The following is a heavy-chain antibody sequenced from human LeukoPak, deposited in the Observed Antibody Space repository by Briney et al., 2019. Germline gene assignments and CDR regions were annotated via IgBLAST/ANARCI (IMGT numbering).Heavy chain of an antibody. V-gene: IGHV1-46*01. Sequence: GASVKVSCKASGYTFISYYMHWVRQAPGQGVEWMGIINPSGGSTSYAQKFQGRVTMTRDMSTSTVYMELSSLRPEDTAVYYCAAFTYYQVLTGYKAGSADYCGQGTLVTVSS. J-gene: IGHJ4*02. CDR1: GYTFISYY. CDR3: AAFTYYQVLTGYKAGSADY. D-gene: IGHD3-9*01. CDR2: INPSGGST.